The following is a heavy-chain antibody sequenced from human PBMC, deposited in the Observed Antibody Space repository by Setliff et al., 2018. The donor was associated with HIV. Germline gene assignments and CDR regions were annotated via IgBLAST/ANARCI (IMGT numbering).Heavy chain of an antibody. J-gene: IGHJ6*02. V-gene: IGHV1-69*10. CDR1: GGTFSSYA. CDR2: IIPILGIA. Sequence: GASVKVSCKASGGTFSSYAISWVRQAPGQGLEWMGGIIPILGIANYAQKFQGRVTITADKSTSTAYMEVSRLRSDDTAVYYCARDHCSSSGCYEYSYYGMDVWGQGTTVTVSS. CDR3: ARDHCSSSGCYEYSYYGMDV. D-gene: IGHD2-2*01.